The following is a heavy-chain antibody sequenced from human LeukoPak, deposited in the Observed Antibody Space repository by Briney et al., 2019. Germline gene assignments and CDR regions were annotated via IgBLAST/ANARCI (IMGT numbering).Heavy chain of an antibody. J-gene: IGHJ3*02. V-gene: IGHV3-74*01. CDR1: GFTFSSYW. CDR2: INSDGSST. CDR3: ATANYYGSGRDAFDI. Sequence: GGSLRLSCAASGFTFSSYWMHWLRQAPGKGLVWVSRINSDGSSTSYADSVKGRFTISRDNAKNTLYLQMNSLRDEDTAVYYCATANYYGSGRDAFDIWGQGTMVTVSS. D-gene: IGHD3-10*01.